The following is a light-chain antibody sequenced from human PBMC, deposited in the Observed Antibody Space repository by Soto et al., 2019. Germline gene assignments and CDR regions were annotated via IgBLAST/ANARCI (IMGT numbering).Light chain of an antibody. J-gene: IGKJ5*01. CDR3: QQAYSFPIT. CDR2: GAS. CDR1: QDIAGY. Sequence: QVTQSLSAVSASVEDRVTITCLASQDIAGYLAWYQHKPGRTPELLIHGASRLQSGVPARFSGSGSGTDFTLSINSLQPEDFATYYCQQAYSFPITFGQGTRLEIK. V-gene: IGKV1D-12*01.